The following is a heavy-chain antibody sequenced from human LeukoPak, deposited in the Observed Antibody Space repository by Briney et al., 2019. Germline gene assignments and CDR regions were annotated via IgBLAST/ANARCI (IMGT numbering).Heavy chain of an antibody. CDR3: ARGDDSSGYYDY. D-gene: IGHD3-22*01. V-gene: IGHV4-30-2*01. Sequence: PSETLSLTCAVSGGSISSGGYSWSWIRQPPGKGLEWIGYIYHSGSTYYNPSLKSRVTISVDTSKNQFSLKLSSVTAADTAVYYCARGDDSSGYYDYWGQGTLVTVSS. CDR1: GGSISSGGYS. J-gene: IGHJ4*02. CDR2: IYHSGST.